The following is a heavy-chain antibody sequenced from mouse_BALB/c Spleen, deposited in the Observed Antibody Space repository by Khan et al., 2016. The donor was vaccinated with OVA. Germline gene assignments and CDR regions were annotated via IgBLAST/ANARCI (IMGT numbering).Heavy chain of an antibody. J-gene: IGHJ2*02. Sequence: EVELVESGPGLVKPSQSLSLTCTVTGYSITSNYAWNWIRQFPGNKLEWMGYISYSGSTTYNPSLKSRISITRDTSKNQFFLQLKSVTTEDTATYYCARGNYYGYYFDYWGQGTSRTVSS. D-gene: IGHD1-1*01. V-gene: IGHV3-2*02. CDR1: GYSITSNYA. CDR3: ARGNYYGYYFDY. CDR2: ISYSGST.